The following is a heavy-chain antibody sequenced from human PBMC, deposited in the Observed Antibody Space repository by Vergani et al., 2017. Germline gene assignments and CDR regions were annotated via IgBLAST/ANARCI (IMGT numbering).Heavy chain of an antibody. J-gene: IGHJ1*01. CDR2: IIPIFGTA. CDR1: GGTFSSYA. CDR3: ARPAAGTRYFQH. Sequence: QVQLVQSGAEVTKPGSSVKVSCKASGGTFSSYAISWVRQAPGQGLEWMGGIIPIFGTANYAQKFQGRVTITADESTSTAYMELSSLRSDDTAVYYCARPAAGTRYFQHWGQGTLVTVSS. V-gene: IGHV1-69*01. D-gene: IGHD6-13*01.